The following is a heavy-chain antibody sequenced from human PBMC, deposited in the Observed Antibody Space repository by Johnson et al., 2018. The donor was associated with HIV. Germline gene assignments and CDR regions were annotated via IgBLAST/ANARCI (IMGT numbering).Heavy chain of an antibody. CDR2: IGTAGDT. V-gene: IGHV3-13*01. D-gene: IGHD4-17*01. CDR1: GFTFSDYD. J-gene: IGHJ3*02. Sequence: VHLVESGGGLVKPGGSLRLSCAASGFTFSDYDMHWVRQATGEGLEWVSAIGTAGDTYYPGSVKGRFTISRDNSKNTLYLQTNSLRAEDTAVYYCARDGTTGPSGDAYDIWGQGTMVTVSS. CDR3: ARDGTTGPSGDAYDI.